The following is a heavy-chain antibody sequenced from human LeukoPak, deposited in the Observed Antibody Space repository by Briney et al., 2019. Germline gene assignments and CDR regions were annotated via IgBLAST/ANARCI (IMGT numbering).Heavy chain of an antibody. CDR1: GFTFSSYW. D-gene: IGHD6-13*01. CDR2: IKQDGSEK. Sequence: GGSLRLSCAASGFTFSSYWMTWVRQAPGKGLEWVANIKQDGSEKYYVDSVKGRFTASRDNAKNSLYLQMNSLRAEDTAVYYCAKDSEIAAAGSYWYFDLWGRGTLVTVSS. J-gene: IGHJ2*01. CDR3: AKDSEIAAAGSYWYFDL. V-gene: IGHV3-7*01.